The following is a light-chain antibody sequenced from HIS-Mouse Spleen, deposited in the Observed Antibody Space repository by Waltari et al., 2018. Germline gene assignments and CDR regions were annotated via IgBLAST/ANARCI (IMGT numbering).Light chain of an antibody. J-gene: IGLJ3*02. V-gene: IGLV1-47*01. Sequence: QSVLTQPPSASGTPGPRVTISCSGSSSNLRSTYVYWYPQPPGPAPKLLIYRNNQRPSGVPDRFSGSKSGTSASLAISGLRSEDEADYYCAAWDDSLSGQVFGGGTKLTVL. CDR3: AAWDDSLSGQV. CDR2: RNN. CDR1: SSNLRSTY.